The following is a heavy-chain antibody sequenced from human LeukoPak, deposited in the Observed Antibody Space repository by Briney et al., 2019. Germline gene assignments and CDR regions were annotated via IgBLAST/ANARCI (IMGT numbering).Heavy chain of an antibody. V-gene: IGHV3-48*03. CDR1: GFTFSSYE. CDR2: ISSSGSTI. D-gene: IGHD1-26*01. CDR3: ARDKGGSYILDY. Sequence: PGGSLRLSCAASGFTFSSYEMNWVRQAPGKGLEWVSYISSSGSTIYYADSVKGRFTISRDNAKNSLYLQMNSLRAGDTAVYYCARDKGGSYILDYWGQGTLVTVSS. J-gene: IGHJ4*02.